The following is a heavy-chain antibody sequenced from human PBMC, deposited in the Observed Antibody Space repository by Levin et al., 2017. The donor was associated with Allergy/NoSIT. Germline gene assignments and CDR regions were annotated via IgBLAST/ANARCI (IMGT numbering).Heavy chain of an antibody. V-gene: IGHV3-7*03. J-gene: IGHJ5*02. Sequence: GGSLRLSCAASGFTFSDYWMTWVRQPPGKGLEWVANINQDGTQKHHADSVKGRFTITRDNAENSLFLQVNYLGTDDTAVYFCARDTTVGGEAWGQGTLVTVSS. CDR1: GFTFSDYW. CDR2: INQDGTQK. D-gene: IGHD4-11*01. CDR3: ARDTTVGGEA.